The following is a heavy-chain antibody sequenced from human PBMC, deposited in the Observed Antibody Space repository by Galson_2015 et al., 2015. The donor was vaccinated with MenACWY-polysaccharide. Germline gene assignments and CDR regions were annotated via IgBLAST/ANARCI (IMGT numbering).Heavy chain of an antibody. Sequence: LRLSCAASGFTFSSYGMHWVRQAPGKGLEWVTYITYDGSDQNYARSVKGRLTISRDNSKSMLYLQMDSLRAEDTAVYHCAKREARNSGPFDLWGQGALVTVSS. D-gene: IGHD6-19*01. J-gene: IGHJ4*02. CDR2: ITYDGSDQ. CDR1: GFTFSSYG. V-gene: IGHV3-30*18. CDR3: AKREARNSGPFDL.